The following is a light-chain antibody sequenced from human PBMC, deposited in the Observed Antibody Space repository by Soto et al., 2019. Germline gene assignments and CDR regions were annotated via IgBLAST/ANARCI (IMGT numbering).Light chain of an antibody. CDR1: QSVLYSSNNKNY. V-gene: IGKV4-1*01. CDR2: WES. J-gene: IGKJ4*01. CDR3: HQYYGTPLT. Sequence: DIVMTQSPDSLAVSLGERATINCKSSQSVLYSSNNKNYLAWYQQKPGQTPKLLISWESIRESGVPDRFSGSGSGTEFTLTISSLQAEDVAVYYCHQYYGTPLTFGGGTKVEIK.